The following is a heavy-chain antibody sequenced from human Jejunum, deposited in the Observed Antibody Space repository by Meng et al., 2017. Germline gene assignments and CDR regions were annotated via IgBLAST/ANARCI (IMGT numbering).Heavy chain of an antibody. Sequence: VELVESGGGVVQPGRSLRLSCAASGFTFTTAWMTWVRRTPGRGLEWVGRIKSNNDGGTTDYAAPVKGRFTISRDDSKSTLYLQMNSLKIEDTATYYCGTDIYDWGQGTLVTVSS. CDR2: IKSNNDGGTT. V-gene: IGHV3-15*01. CDR3: GTDIYD. CDR1: GFTFTTAW. J-gene: IGHJ4*02. D-gene: IGHD2/OR15-2a*01.